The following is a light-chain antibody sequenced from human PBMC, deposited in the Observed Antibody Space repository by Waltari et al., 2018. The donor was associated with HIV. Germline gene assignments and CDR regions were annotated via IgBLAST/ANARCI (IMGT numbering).Light chain of an antibody. J-gene: IGLJ1*01. V-gene: IGLV2-11*01. CDR1: SSDVGAYKY. CDR3: CSYAGSTSYV. Sequence: QSALTQPRSVSGSPGQSVTISCTGTSSDVGAYKYVSWYRQHPGKAPKLMIYDVNKRPSGVPDRFSGSKSGNTASLTISGLQAEDEADYYCCSYAGSTSYVFGSGIKVTVL. CDR2: DVN.